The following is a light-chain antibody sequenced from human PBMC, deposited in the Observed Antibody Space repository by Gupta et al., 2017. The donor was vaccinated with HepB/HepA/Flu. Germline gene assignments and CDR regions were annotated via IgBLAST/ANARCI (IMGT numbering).Light chain of an antibody. J-gene: IGLJ3*02. V-gene: IGLV2-11*01. Sequence: QSALTQPRSLSGSPGQSVTISCTGTSNDVGGYNYVSWYRQHPGKAPKLIIYDVTKRPSGVPDRFSGSKFGNTASLTISGLQAEDEADFYCCSYAGTYTWVFGGGTKLTVL. CDR3: CSYAGTYTWV. CDR1: SNDVGGYNY. CDR2: DVT.